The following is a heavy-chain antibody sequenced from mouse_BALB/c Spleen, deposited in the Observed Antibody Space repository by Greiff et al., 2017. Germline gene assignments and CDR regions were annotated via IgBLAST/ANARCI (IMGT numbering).Heavy chain of an antibody. D-gene: IGHD1-1*01. CDR2: IDTSDSYT. Sequence: VQLQQPGAELVMPGASVKMSCKASGYTFTDYWMHWVKQRPGQGLEWIGAIDTSDSYTSYNQKFKGKATLTVDESSSTAYMQLSSLTSEDSAVYYCARGKVVAFDYWGQGTTLTVSS. V-gene: IGHV1-69*01. CDR3: ARGKVVAFDY. J-gene: IGHJ2*01. CDR1: GYTFTDYW.